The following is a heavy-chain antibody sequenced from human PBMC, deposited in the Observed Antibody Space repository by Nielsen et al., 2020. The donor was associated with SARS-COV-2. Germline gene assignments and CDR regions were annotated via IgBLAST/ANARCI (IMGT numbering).Heavy chain of an antibody. V-gene: IGHV3-21*05. CDR2: ISGSGSDI. CDR3: AKLSLPPEVSMDV. Sequence: GESLKISCAASGFTFSGAGMHWVRQVPGKGLEWLSYISGSGSDIYTDSVRGRFTISRDDGKNSLYLQMSSLRAEDTALYYCAKLSLPPEVSMDVWGQGTTVTVSS. CDR1: GFTFSGAG. J-gene: IGHJ6*02. D-gene: IGHD1-7*01.